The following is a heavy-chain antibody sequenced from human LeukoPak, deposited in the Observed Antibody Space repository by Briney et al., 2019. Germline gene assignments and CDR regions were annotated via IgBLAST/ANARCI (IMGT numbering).Heavy chain of an antibody. CDR2: IWYDGSNK. CDR3: AREVHNCFDP. V-gene: IGHV3-33*01. Sequence: GGSLRLSCAASGFTFSSYGMHWVRQAPGKGLVWVAVIWYDGSNKYYADSVKGRFTISRDNSKNTLYLQMNSLSAEDTAVYYCAREVHNCFDPWGQGTLVTVSS. J-gene: IGHJ5*02. CDR1: GFTFSSYG.